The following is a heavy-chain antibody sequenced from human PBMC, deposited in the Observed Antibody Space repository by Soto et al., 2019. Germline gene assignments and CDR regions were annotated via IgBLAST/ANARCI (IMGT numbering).Heavy chain of an antibody. V-gene: IGHV1-69*01. CDR3: AKENYSVAGTPEGYFDY. D-gene: IGHD6-19*01. Sequence: QVQLVQSGAEVKKPGSSVKVSCKASGGTFSSYAISWVRQAPGQGLEWMGGIIPIFGTANYAQKFQGRVTITADETTSTAYMEMSSVRSEDTAVYYCAKENYSVAGTPEGYFDYWGQRTLVTVSS. J-gene: IGHJ4*02. CDR1: GGTFSSYA. CDR2: IIPIFGTA.